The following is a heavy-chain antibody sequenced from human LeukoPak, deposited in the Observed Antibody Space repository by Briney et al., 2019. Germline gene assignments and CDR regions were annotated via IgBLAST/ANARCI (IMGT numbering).Heavy chain of an antibody. J-gene: IGHJ4*02. V-gene: IGHV4-4*07. CDR1: TGSINTYF. Sequence: SETLSLTCTVSTGSINTYFWTWVRQPAGKGLEWIGRISDSGRAYYNPSLESRVTISLDTSNNQFSLKATSVTAADTAVYYCARGKEMTRISGYYSFDYWGQGTLVSVSS. CDR3: ARGKEMTRISGYYSFDY. D-gene: IGHD5-24*01. CDR2: ISDSGRA.